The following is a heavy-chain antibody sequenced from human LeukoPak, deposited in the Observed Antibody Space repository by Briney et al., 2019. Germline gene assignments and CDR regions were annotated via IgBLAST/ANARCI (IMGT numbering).Heavy chain of an antibody. CDR1: GGSISSYS. V-gene: IGHV4-59*07. CDR3: ARGVTSGYASDYYFDY. D-gene: IGHD5-12*01. CDR2: IYYSGST. J-gene: IGHJ4*02. Sequence: SDTLSLTCTVSGGSISSYSWSWIRQPQGKGLEWIGHIYYSGSTNYNPSLKSRVTISVDTSKNQFSLKLSSVTAADTAVYYCARGVTSGYASDYYFDYWGQGTLLTVSS.